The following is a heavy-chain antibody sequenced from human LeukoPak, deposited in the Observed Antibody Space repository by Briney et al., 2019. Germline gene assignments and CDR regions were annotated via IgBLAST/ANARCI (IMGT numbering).Heavy chain of an antibody. CDR3: ARNRYYDSSGYVPLGY. CDR1: VYTFTSYG. D-gene: IGHD3-22*01. J-gene: IGHJ4*02. Sequence: ASVKVSCKASVYTFTSYGISWVRQAPGQGLEWMGWSSAYNGNTNYAQKLQGRVTMTTDTSTSTAYMELRSLRSDDTAVYYCARNRYYDSSGYVPLGYWGQGTLVTVSS. CDR2: SSAYNGNT. V-gene: IGHV1-18*01.